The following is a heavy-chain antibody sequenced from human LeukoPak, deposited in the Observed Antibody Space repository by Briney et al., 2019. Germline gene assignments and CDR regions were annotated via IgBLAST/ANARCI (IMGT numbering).Heavy chain of an antibody. D-gene: IGHD3-10*01. J-gene: IGHJ4*02. Sequence: GGSLRLSCAASGLTFSSYAMSWVRQAPGKGLEWVSAISGSGGSTYYADSVKGRFTISRDNSKNTLYLQMNSLRAEDTAVYYCAKDYGSGSYYPPRLDYWGQGTLVTVSS. V-gene: IGHV3-23*01. CDR2: ISGSGGST. CDR3: AKDYGSGSYYPPRLDY. CDR1: GLTFSSYA.